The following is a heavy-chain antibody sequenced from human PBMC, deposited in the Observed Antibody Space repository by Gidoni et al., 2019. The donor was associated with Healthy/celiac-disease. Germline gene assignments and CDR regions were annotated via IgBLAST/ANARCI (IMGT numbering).Heavy chain of an antibody. V-gene: IGHV3-33*01. D-gene: IGHD6-13*01. CDR2: IWYDGSNK. Sequence: QVQLVESGGGVVQPGRSLRLSCAASGFTFSSYGMHWVRQAPGKGLAWVAVIWYDGSNKYYADSVKGRFTISRDNSKNTLYLQMNSLRAEDTAVYYCAREEYSSSLYYFDYWGQGTLVTVSS. CDR1: GFTFSSYG. CDR3: AREEYSSSLYYFDY. J-gene: IGHJ4*02.